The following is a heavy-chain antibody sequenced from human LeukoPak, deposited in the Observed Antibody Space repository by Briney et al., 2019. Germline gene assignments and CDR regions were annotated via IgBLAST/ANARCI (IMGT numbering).Heavy chain of an antibody. CDR3: AREISASARAFDI. Sequence: GGSLRLSCAASGFTLSTYEMTWVRQAPGKGLEWISFITSSGSPTFHADSVKGRFTIFRDTAKNSLFLQMNNLRGEDTAVYYCAREISASARAFDIWGQGTMVTVS. D-gene: IGHD2-15*01. CDR1: GFTLSTYE. J-gene: IGHJ3*02. CDR2: ITSSGSPT. V-gene: IGHV3-48*03.